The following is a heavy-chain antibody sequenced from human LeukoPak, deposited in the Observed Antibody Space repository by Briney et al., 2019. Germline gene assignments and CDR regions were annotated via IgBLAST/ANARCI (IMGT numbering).Heavy chain of an antibody. V-gene: IGHV4-34*01. CDR2: INHSGST. CDR3: ARGRIAARRGRWFDP. J-gene: IGHJ5*02. CDR1: GGSFSVYY. Sequence: PSETLSLTCAVYGGSFSVYYWSWIRQPPGKGLEWIGEINHSGSTNYNPSLKSRVTISVDTSKNQFSLKLSSVTAADTAVYYCARGRIAARRGRWFDPWGQGTLVTVSS. D-gene: IGHD6-6*01.